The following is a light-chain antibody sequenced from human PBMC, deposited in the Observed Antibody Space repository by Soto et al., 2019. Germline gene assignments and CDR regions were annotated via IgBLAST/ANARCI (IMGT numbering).Light chain of an antibody. CDR3: QKYNSVPLT. CDR2: AAS. Sequence: DIQMTQSPSSLSASVGDRVTITCRASQGIGNYLAWYQQKPGKVPKLLIYAASTLQSGVPSRFSGSGSGTDFTLTISSLQPEDAATYYSQKYNSVPLTFGGGTKLEIK. V-gene: IGKV1-27*01. J-gene: IGKJ4*01. CDR1: QGIGNY.